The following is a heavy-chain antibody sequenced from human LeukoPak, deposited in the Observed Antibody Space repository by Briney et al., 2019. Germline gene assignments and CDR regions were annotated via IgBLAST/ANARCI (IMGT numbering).Heavy chain of an antibody. J-gene: IGHJ5*02. Sequence: SETLSLTCAVYGGSFSGYYWSWIRQPPGKGLEWIGEINHSGSTNYNPSLKSRVTISVDTSKNQFSLKLSSVTAADTAVYYCARSQRGFAPWGQGTLVTVSS. V-gene: IGHV4-34*01. CDR3: ARSQRGFAP. CDR1: GGSFSGYY. CDR2: INHSGST. D-gene: IGHD6-25*01.